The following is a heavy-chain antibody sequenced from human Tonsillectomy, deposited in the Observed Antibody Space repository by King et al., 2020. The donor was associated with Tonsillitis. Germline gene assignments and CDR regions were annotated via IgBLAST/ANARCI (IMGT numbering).Heavy chain of an antibody. CDR1: GFTFRSDW. Sequence: VQLVESGGDSVQPGGSLRLSGAASGFTFRSDWMDVVRPAPGKGLEWVASINPDGSPGYSVESGKGRFTISRDNAENSLFLHMTGLRTEDTAVYYCTRDRAFSCFDYWGQGTLVTVSS. V-gene: IGHV3-7*04. J-gene: IGHJ4*02. CDR3: TRDRAFSCFDY. D-gene: IGHD1-1*01. CDR2: INPDGSPG.